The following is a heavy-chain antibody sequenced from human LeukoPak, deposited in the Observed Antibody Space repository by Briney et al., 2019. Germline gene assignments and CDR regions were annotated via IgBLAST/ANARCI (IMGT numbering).Heavy chain of an antibody. J-gene: IGHJ5*02. CDR1: GYTFTSYY. D-gene: IGHD3-10*01. CDR2: INPSGGST. CDR3: ATMGPMVRGVHPFDP. Sequence: ASVKVSCKASGYTFTSYYMHWVRQAPGQGLEWMGIINPSGGSTSYAQKFQGRVTMTRDTSTSTVYMELSSLRSEDTAVYYCATMGPMVRGVHPFDPWGQGTLVTVSS. V-gene: IGHV1-46*01.